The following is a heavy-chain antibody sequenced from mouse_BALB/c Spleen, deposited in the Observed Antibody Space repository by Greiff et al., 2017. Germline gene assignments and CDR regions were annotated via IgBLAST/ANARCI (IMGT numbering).Heavy chain of an antibody. Sequence: QVQLKESGPGLVAPSQSLSITCTVSGFSLTSYGVHWVRQPPGKGLEWLGVIWAGGSTNYNSALMSRLSISKDNSKSQVFLKMNSLQTDDTAMYYCARDRDYRYDRTIYYYAMDYWGQGTSVTVSS. CDR3: ARDRDYRYDRTIYYYAMDY. V-gene: IGHV2-9*02. CDR1: GFSLTSYG. CDR2: IWAGGST. D-gene: IGHD2-14*01. J-gene: IGHJ4*01.